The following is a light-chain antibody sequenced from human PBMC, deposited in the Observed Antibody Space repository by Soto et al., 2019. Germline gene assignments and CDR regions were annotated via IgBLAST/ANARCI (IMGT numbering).Light chain of an antibody. CDR1: QSVSSY. J-gene: IGKJ5*01. CDR2: DAS. Sequence: IVFTPSPTPLSLSPGERATLSCRAIQSVSSYLALYQQKPGQAPRLLIYDASHRATGIPARFSGSGSGTDFTLTISSLEPEDYAVYYCQQRSNWPPVTFGQGTRLEIK. CDR3: QQRSNWPPVT. V-gene: IGKV3-11*01.